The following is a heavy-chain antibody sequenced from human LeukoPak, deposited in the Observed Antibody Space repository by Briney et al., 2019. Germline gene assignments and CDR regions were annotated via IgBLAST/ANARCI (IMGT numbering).Heavy chain of an antibody. D-gene: IGHD1-26*01. V-gene: IGHV3-23*01. CDR1: GFTFSSYA. CDR3: AKRPLGSSYYFDY. CDR2: ISGSGGST. J-gene: IGHJ4*02. Sequence: GGSLRLSCAASGFTFSSYAMSWVRQAPGKGLEWASAISGSGGSTYYADSVKGRFTNSRDNSKNTLYLQMNSLRAEDTAVYYCAKRPLGSSYYFDYWGQGTLVTVSS.